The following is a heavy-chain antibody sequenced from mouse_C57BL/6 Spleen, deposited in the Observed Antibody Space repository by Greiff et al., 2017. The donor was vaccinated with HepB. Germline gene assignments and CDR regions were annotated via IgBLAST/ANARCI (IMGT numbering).Heavy chain of an antibody. D-gene: IGHD1-1*01. CDR1: GYTFTSYW. CDR3: ARKWVYYGSSYGFAY. J-gene: IGHJ3*01. Sequence: QVHVKQPGAELVKPGASVKLSCKASGYTFTSYWMQWVKQRPGQGLEWIGEIDPSDSYTNYNQKFKGKATLTVDTSSSTAYMQLSSLTSEDSAVYYCARKWVYYGSSYGFAYWGQGTLVTVSA. CDR2: IDPSDSYT. V-gene: IGHV1-50*01.